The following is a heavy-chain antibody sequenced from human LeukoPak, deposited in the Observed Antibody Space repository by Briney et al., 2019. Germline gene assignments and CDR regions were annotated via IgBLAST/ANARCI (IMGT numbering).Heavy chain of an antibody. CDR2: INQGGSEK. CDR1: GFTFSSYW. Sequence: GGSLRLSCVASGFTFSSYWMSWVRQAPGKGLEWVANINQGGSEKYDVDSAKGRFTISRDNAKNSLYLQMNSLRVEDTAVYYCARDLNWETYWGQGTLVSVSS. CDR3: ARDLNWETY. V-gene: IGHV3-7*01. J-gene: IGHJ4*02. D-gene: IGHD7-27*01.